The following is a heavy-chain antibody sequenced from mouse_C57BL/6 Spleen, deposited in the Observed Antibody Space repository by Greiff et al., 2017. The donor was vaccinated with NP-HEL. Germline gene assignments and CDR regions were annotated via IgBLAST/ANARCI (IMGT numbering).Heavy chain of an antibody. CDR2: INPNNGGT. Sequence: EVKLQESGPELVKPGASVKIPCKASGYTFTDYNMDWVKQSHGKSLEWIGDINPNNGGTIYNQKFKGKATLTVDKSSSTAYMELRSLTSEDTAVYYCASSRGFYYAMDYWGQGTSVTVSS. V-gene: IGHV1-18*01. CDR1: GYTFTDYN. CDR3: ASSRGFYYAMDY. J-gene: IGHJ4*01.